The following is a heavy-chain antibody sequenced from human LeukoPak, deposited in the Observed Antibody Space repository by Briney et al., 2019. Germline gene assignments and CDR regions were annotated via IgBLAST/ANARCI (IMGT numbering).Heavy chain of an antibody. J-gene: IGHJ6*02. Sequence: PGGSLRLSCAASGFTFSSCSMNWVRQAPGKGLEWVSSISSSSSYIYYADSVKGRFTISRDNAKNSLYLQMNSLRAEDTAVYYCATTLGGYYYGMDVWGQGTTVTVSS. V-gene: IGHV3-21*01. D-gene: IGHD3-16*01. CDR2: ISSSSSYI. CDR1: GFTFSSCS. CDR3: ATTLGGYYYGMDV.